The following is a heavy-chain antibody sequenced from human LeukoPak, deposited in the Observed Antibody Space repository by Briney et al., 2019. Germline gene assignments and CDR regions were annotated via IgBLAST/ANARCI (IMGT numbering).Heavy chain of an antibody. CDR2: IKSKTDGGTT. D-gene: IGHD6-19*01. V-gene: IGHV3-15*01. CDR1: GFTFGNAW. Sequence: GGSLRLSCAASGFTFGNAWMSWVRQAPGKGLEWVGRIKSKTDGGTTDYAAPVKGRFTISRDDSKNTLYLQMNSLKTEDTAVYYCTTEAVADAFDIWGQGTMVAVSS. J-gene: IGHJ3*02. CDR3: TTEAVADAFDI.